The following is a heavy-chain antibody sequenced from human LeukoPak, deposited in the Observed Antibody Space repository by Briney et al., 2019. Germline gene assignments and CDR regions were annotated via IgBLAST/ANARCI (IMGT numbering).Heavy chain of an antibody. CDR3: ARDLDSGWNYVHAFDI. J-gene: IGHJ3*02. CDR2: INHSGST. V-gene: IGHV4-34*01. Sequence: PSETLSLTCAVYGGSFSGYYWSWIRQPPGKGLEWIGEINHSGSTNYNPSLKSRVTISVDTSKNQFSLKLSSVTAADTAVYYCARDLDSGWNYVHAFDIWGQGTMVTVSS. CDR1: GGSFSGYY. D-gene: IGHD1-7*01.